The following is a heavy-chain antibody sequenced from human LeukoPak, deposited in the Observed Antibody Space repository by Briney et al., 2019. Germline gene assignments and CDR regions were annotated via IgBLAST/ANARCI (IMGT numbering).Heavy chain of an antibody. CDR2: ISWNSGSI. J-gene: IGHJ6*02. CDR3: AKDGGGSRSRYGMDV. V-gene: IGHV3-9*01. CDR1: GFTFDDYA. D-gene: IGHD2-15*01. Sequence: GGSLRLSCAASGFTFDDYAMHWVRQAPGKGLEWVSGISWNSGSIGYADSVKGRFTISRDNAKNSLYLQMNSLRAEDTALYYCAKDGGGSRSRYGMDVWGQGTTVTVSS.